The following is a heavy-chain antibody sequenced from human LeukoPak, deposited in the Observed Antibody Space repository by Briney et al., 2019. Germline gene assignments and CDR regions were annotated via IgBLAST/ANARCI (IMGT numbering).Heavy chain of an antibody. V-gene: IGHV3-33*01. CDR1: GFTFSSYG. J-gene: IGHJ3*02. Sequence: PGGSLRLSCAASGFTFSSYGMHWVRQAPGKGLEWVAVIWNDGSNKYYADSVKGRFTISRDNSKNTLYLQMNSLRAEDTAVYYCARIYSLYYYDSSGYGAFDIWGQGTMVTVSS. CDR2: IWNDGSNK. D-gene: IGHD3-22*01. CDR3: ARIYSLYYYDSSGYGAFDI.